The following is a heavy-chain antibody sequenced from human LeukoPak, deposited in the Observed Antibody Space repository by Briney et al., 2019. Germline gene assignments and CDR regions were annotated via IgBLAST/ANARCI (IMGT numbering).Heavy chain of an antibody. V-gene: IGHV3-30*14. CDR2: ISYDGSNK. J-gene: IGHJ6*02. D-gene: IGHD6-19*01. CDR1: GFTFSSYA. CDR3: ARDNFRSSGSPPSYYYCGMDV. Sequence: PGRSLRLSCAASGFTFSSYAMHWVRQAPGKGLEWVAVISYDGSNKYYADSVKGRFTISRDNSKNTLYLQMNSLRAEDTAVYYCARDNFRSSGSPPSYYYCGMDVWGQGTTVTVSS.